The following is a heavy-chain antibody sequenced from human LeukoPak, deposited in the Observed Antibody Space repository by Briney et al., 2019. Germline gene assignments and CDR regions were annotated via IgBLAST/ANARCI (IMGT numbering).Heavy chain of an antibody. D-gene: IGHD1-7*01. CDR3: ARLGVITGTTHDY. J-gene: IGHJ4*02. Sequence: PSETLSLTCAVYGRSFSGYYWSWIRQPPGKGLEWIGEINHSGSTNYNPSLKSRVTISVDTSKNQFSLKLSSVTAADTAVYYCARLGVITGTTHDYWGQGTLVTVSS. CDR1: GRSFSGYY. V-gene: IGHV4-34*01. CDR2: INHSGST.